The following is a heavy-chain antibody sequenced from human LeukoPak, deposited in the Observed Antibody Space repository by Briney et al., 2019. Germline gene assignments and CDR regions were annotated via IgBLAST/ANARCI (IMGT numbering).Heavy chain of an antibody. CDR1: RFTFSSYT. D-gene: IGHD4-17*01. Sequence: SGGSLRLSCSASRFTFSSYTMNWVRQAPGKGLEWVSSIDPSSTYIYYADSVKGRFTISRDNAQNSLYLQMNSLRAEDTAVYYCTRGSYGDYEYWGQGTLVTVPS. CDR3: TRGSYGDYEY. V-gene: IGHV3-21*01. J-gene: IGHJ4*02. CDR2: IDPSSTYI.